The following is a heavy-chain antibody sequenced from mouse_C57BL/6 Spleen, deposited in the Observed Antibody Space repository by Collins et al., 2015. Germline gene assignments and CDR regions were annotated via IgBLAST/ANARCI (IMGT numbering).Heavy chain of an antibody. CDR1: GYTFTSYW. CDR2: IDPSDSYT. CDR3: ARRAYYSINYYFDY. J-gene: IGHJ2*01. V-gene: IGHV1-50*01. D-gene: IGHD2-5*01. Sequence: QVQLQQPGAELVKPGASVKLSCKASGYTFTSYWMQWVKQRPGQGLEWIGEIDPSDSYTNYNQKFKGKATLTVDTSSSTAYMQLSSLTSEDSAVYYCARRAYYSINYYFDYWGQGTTLTVSS.